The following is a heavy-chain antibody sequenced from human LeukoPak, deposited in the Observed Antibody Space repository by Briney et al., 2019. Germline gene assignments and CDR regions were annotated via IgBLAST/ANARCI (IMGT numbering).Heavy chain of an antibody. CDR2: ISAYNGNT. J-gene: IGHJ4*02. D-gene: IGHD3-3*01. CDR3: ARVSPYYDFWSGCYTDY. Sequence: ASVKVSCKASGYTFTSYGISWVRQAPGQGLEWMGWISAYNGNTNYAQKLQGRVTMTTDTSTSTAYMELRSLRSDDTAVYYCARVSPYYDFWSGCYTDYWGQGTLVTVSS. V-gene: IGHV1-18*01. CDR1: GYTFTSYG.